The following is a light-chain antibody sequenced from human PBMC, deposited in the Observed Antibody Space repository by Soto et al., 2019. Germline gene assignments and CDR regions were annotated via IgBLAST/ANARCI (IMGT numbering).Light chain of an antibody. V-gene: IGKV3-20*01. J-gene: IGKJ4*01. Sequence: VVLTQSPGTLSLSPGDTATLSCRTVQGVDSTFLAWYQQKPGQAPRLLIYGASTRATGIPDRFSGSGSGTSFTLTINRLEHEDSALYYCQQYGKSTLLTFVGGTRVEIE. CDR2: GAS. CDR1: QGVDSTF. CDR3: QQYGKSTLLT.